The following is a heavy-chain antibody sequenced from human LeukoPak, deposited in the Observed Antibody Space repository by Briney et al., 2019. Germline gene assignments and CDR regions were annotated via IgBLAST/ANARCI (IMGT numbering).Heavy chain of an antibody. Sequence: PGGSLRLSCAASGFTFSSYGIHWVRQAPGKGLEWVANIKQDGSEKYYVDSVKGRFTISRDNAKNSLYLQMNGLRAEDTAVYYCARDLLGSSGWQYYYYYYGMDVWGQGTTVTVSS. CDR2: IKQDGSEK. CDR1: GFTFSSYG. V-gene: IGHV3-7*01. J-gene: IGHJ6*02. CDR3: ARDLLGSSGWQYYYYYYGMDV. D-gene: IGHD6-19*01.